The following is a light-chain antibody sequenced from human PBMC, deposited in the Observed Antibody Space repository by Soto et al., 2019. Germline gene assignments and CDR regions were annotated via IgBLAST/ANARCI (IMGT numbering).Light chain of an antibody. CDR3: TSYTRSSTYV. J-gene: IGLJ1*01. CDR1: SSDVGAYNY. V-gene: IGLV2-14*01. CDR2: EVT. Sequence: QSALTQPASVSASPGQSITISCTGTSSDVGAYNYVSWYQQHPVKAPKLMIYEVTNRPSGVSNRFSGSKSGNTASLTISGLQAEDEADYYCTSYTRSSTYVFGTGTKVTVL.